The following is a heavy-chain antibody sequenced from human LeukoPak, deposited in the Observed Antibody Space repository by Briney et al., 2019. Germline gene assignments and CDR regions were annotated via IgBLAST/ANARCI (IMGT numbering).Heavy chain of an antibody. CDR1: GFTFRTYW. CDR3: ARLIGDRTIYDY. Sequence: GGSLRLSCAASGFTFRTYWMSWVRQAPGKGLEWVASINQGGSETYYVESVKGRFTTSRDNAMNSFFLQMNSLRAEDTAVYYCARLIGDRTIYDYWGQGTLVTVSS. CDR2: INQGGSET. V-gene: IGHV3-7*01. D-gene: IGHD6-6*01. J-gene: IGHJ4*02.